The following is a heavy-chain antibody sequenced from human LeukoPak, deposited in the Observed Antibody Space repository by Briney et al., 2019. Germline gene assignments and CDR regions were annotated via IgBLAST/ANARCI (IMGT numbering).Heavy chain of an antibody. CDR1: GGSISSDVYY. Sequence: SSETLSLTCIVSGGSISSDVYYWSWVRQHPGKGLEWIGYIYYSGSTHYNPSLKSRVTISLDTSRNQFSLRLNSVTAADTAVYYCAREMGSAYAAWYFDLWGRGTLVTVSS. J-gene: IGHJ2*01. CDR3: AREMGSAYAAWYFDL. D-gene: IGHD3-22*01. CDR2: IYYSGST. V-gene: IGHV4-31*03.